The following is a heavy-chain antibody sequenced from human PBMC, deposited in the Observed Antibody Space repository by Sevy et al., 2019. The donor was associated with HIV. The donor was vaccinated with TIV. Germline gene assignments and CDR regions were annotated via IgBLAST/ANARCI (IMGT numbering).Heavy chain of an antibody. J-gene: IGHJ6*02. V-gene: IGHV1-2*02. CDR2: INPNRGGT. D-gene: IGHD2-2*01. CDR1: GYTFTGYY. CDR3: ARDPPQLLSDYYYGMDV. Sequence: ASVKVSCKASGYTFTGYYMHWVRQAPGQGLEWMGWINPNRGGTNYAQKFQGRVTMTRDTSISTAYMELSRLRSDDTAGYYCARDPPQLLSDYYYGMDVWGQGTTVTVSS.